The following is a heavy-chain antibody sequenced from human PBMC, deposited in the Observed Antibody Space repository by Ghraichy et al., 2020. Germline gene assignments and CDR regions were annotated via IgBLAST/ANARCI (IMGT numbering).Heavy chain of an antibody. Sequence: LLLTCAASGFTFSSYGMHWVRQAPGKGLEWVAVIWYDGSNKYYADSVKGRFTISRDNSKNTLYLQMNSLRAEDTAVYYCATVSGTGTTDFDYWGQGTLVTVSS. J-gene: IGHJ4*02. CDR1: GFTFSSYG. CDR3: ATVSGTGTTDFDY. D-gene: IGHD1-1*01. CDR2: IWYDGSNK. V-gene: IGHV3-33*01.